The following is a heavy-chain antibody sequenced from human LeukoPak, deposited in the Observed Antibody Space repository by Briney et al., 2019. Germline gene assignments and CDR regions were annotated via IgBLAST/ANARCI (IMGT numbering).Heavy chain of an antibody. CDR1: RCTFRSFA. J-gene: IGHJ4*02. CDR3: AKGRVWGGAGDIGSY. D-gene: IGHD3-16*01. V-gene: IGHV3-23*01. CDR2: ISSSGSSK. Sequence: PGGSLRLSRAASRCTFRSFAINWVRQAPAKGLEWVAAISSSGSSKYYADSVKGRFTIPRDNPRNTLFLQMNSLRAEDTAIYYCAKGRVWGGAGDIGSYWGEGTLVTVS.